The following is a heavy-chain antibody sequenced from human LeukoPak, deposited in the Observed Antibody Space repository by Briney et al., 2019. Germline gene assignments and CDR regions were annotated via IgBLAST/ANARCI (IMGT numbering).Heavy chain of an antibody. D-gene: IGHD6-19*01. CDR3: ATAGYSSVPGAFDI. CDR1: GGSFSGYY. CDR2: INHSGST. Sequence: SETLSLTCAVYGGSFSGYYWSWIRQPPGKGLEWIGEINHSGSTNYNPSLKSRVTISVDMSKNQFSLKLSSVTAADTAVYYCATAGYSSVPGAFDIWGQGTMVTVSS. V-gene: IGHV4-34*01. J-gene: IGHJ3*02.